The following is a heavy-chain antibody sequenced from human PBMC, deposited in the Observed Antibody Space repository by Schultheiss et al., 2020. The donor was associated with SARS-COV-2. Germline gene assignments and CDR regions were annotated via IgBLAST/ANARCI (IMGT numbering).Heavy chain of an antibody. Sequence: GESLKISCKGSGYSFTSYWIGWVRQMPGKGLEWMGIIYPGDSDTRYSPSFQGQVTISADKSISTAYLQWSSLKASDTAMYYCARLPYCSSTSCYVFDYWGQGTLVTV. V-gene: IGHV5-51*01. D-gene: IGHD2-2*01. CDR3: ARLPYCSSTSCYVFDY. CDR1: GYSFTSYW. J-gene: IGHJ4*02. CDR2: IYPGDSDT.